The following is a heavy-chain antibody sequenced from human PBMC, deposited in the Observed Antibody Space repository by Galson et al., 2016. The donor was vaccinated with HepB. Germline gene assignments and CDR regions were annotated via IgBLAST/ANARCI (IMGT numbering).Heavy chain of an antibody. D-gene: IGHD6-13*01. V-gene: IGHV3-23*01. Sequence: SLRLSCAASGFTFNIYAMSWVRLAPGKGLEWVSAISSGGTTYYADSVKGRFTISRDNSKNTLSLQMNSLRAEDTAVYYCAKDRDSNWYEKYFQHWGQGTLVPVSS. CDR1: GFTFNIYA. CDR3: AKDRDSNWYEKYFQH. CDR2: ISSGGTT. J-gene: IGHJ1*01.